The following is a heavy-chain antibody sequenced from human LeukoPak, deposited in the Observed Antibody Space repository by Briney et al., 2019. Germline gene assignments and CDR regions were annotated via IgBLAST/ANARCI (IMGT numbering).Heavy chain of an antibody. J-gene: IGHJ4*02. CDR3: TTLAASGWSDY. D-gene: IGHD6-19*01. CDR1: GFSFSRYW. V-gene: IGHV3-74*01. CDR2: INSDGGST. Sequence: GGSLRLSCVASGFSFSRYWMHWVRQAPGKGLVWVSRINSDGGSTSNADSVKGRFTISRDNAKNTLYLQMNSLRAEDTAVYYCTTLAASGWSDYWGQGTLVTVSS.